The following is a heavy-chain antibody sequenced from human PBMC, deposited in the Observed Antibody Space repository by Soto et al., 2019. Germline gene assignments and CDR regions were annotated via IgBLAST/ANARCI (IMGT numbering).Heavy chain of an antibody. D-gene: IGHD1-1*01. CDR2: IWYDGTYA. V-gene: IGHV3-33*01. CDR1: GFTFSSYG. Sequence: QVQLVESGGGVVQPGTSLRLSCAASGFTFSSYGMHWVRQAPGKGLEWVAVIWYDGTYAYYADSVKGRFTISRDNSKRTLYLQMNSLRSEDTAVFYCVRDVYCTTSTCSPLGYWGQGTLVTVSS. J-gene: IGHJ4*02. CDR3: VRDVYCTTSTCSPLGY.